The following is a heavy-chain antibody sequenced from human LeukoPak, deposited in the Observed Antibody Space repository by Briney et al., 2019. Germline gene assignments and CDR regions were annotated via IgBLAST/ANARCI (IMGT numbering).Heavy chain of an antibody. J-gene: IGHJ4*02. CDR1: GGSISSYY. CDR2: IYYSGST. V-gene: IGHV4-59*08. D-gene: IGHD5-18*01. Sequence: SETLSLTCTVSGGSISSYYWSWIRQPPGKGLEWIGYIYYSGSTNYNPSLRSRVTISVDTSKNQFSLKLSSVTAADTAVYYCASLVDTAMSYWGQGTLVTVSS. CDR3: ASLVDTAMSY.